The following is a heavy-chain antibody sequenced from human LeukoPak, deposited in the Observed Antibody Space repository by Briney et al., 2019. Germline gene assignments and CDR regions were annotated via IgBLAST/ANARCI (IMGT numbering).Heavy chain of an antibody. V-gene: IGHV4-39*07. J-gene: IGHJ5*02. CDR3: ASQSITIFGVVTMTWFDP. D-gene: IGHD3-3*01. CDR1: GGSISSSSYY. CDR2: IYYSGST. Sequence: SETLSLTCTVSGGSISSSSYYWGWIRQPPGKGLEWIGSIYYSGSTYYNPSLKSRVTISVDTSKSQFSLKLSSVTAADTAVYYCASQSITIFGVVTMTWFDPWGQGTLVTVSS.